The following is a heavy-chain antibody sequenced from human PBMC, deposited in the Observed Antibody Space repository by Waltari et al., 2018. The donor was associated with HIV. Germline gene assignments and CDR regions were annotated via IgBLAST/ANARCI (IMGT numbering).Heavy chain of an antibody. CDR1: GGTFSSYA. J-gene: IGHJ4*02. D-gene: IGHD5-12*01. CDR3: ASPGGMVEMATEYYFDY. V-gene: IGHV1-69*01. CDR2: IIPIFGTA. Sequence: QVQLVQSGAEVQKPGSSVKVSCKASGGTFSSYALSWVRPATGQGLEWMGGIIPIFGTANYAQKFQGRVTITADESTSTAYMELSSLRSEDTAVYYCASPGGMVEMATEYYFDYWGQGTLVTVSS.